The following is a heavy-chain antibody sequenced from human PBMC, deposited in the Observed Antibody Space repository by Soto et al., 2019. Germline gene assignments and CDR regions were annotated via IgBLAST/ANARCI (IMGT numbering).Heavy chain of an antibody. J-gene: IGHJ5*02. D-gene: IGHD3-22*01. CDR1: GGSISSGGYY. CDR2: IYYSGST. V-gene: IGHV4-31*03. CDR3: ARLASYYYDSSDWFDT. Sequence: PSETLSLTCTVSGGSISSGGYYWSWIRQHPGKGLEWIGYIYYSGSTYYNPSLKSRVTISVDTSKNQFSLKLSSVTAADTAVYYCARLASYYYDSSDWFDTWGQGTLVTVSS.